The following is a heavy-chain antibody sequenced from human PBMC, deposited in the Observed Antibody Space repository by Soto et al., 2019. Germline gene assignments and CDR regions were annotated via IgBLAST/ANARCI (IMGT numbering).Heavy chain of an antibody. V-gene: IGHV4-59*03. J-gene: IGHJ4*02. D-gene: IGHD3-10*01. CDR1: GGSISSYY. Sequence: SEILFPTCTVSGGSISSYYWSLIRQPPGKGQEWIGYIHHSGSTYHNPSLKSRVTISVDRSKNQFSLNLSSVTAADTAVYYCAFLNDYGSGNYGKRWCESWGEGLLVTISS. CDR3: AFLNDYGSGNYGKRWCES. CDR2: IHHSGST.